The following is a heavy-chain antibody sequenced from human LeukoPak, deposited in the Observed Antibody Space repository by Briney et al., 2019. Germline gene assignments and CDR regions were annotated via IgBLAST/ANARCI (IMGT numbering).Heavy chain of an antibody. V-gene: IGHV3-9*01. CDR1: GFTFDDYA. Sequence: PGGSLRLSCAASGFTFDDYAMHWVRQAPGKGLEWVSGISWNSGSIGYADSVKGRFTISRDNAKNSLYLQMNSLRAEDTALYYCAKDTSPLLRLGELSFGNDAFDIWGQGTMVTVSS. CDR3: AKDTSPLLRLGELSFGNDAFDI. CDR2: ISWNSGSI. J-gene: IGHJ3*02. D-gene: IGHD3-16*02.